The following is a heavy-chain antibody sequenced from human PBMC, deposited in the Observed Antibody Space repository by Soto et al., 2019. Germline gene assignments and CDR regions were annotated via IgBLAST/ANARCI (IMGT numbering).Heavy chain of an antibody. Sequence: PSETLSLTCTVSGGSISSYYWSWIRQPPGKGLEWIGYIYYSGSTNYNPSLKSRVTISVDTSKNQFSLKLSSVTAADTAVYYCASVPEYSSGWIDFDYWGQGTLVTVSS. D-gene: IGHD6-19*01. J-gene: IGHJ4*02. CDR2: IYYSGST. CDR3: ASVPEYSSGWIDFDY. CDR1: GGSISSYY. V-gene: IGHV4-59*01.